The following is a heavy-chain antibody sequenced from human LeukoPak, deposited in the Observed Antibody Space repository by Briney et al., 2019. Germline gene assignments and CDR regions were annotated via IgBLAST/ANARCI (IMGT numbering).Heavy chain of an antibody. CDR1: GFTFSSYE. Sequence: GGSLRLSCAASGFTFSSYEMNWVRQAPGKGLEWVSYISSSGSTIYYADSVKGRFTISRDNAKNSLYLQMNSLRAEGTAVYYCARVSSGYLYYYYYMDVWGKGTTVTVSS. CDR3: ARVSSGYLYYYYYMDV. D-gene: IGHD3-22*01. V-gene: IGHV3-48*03. CDR2: ISSSGSTI. J-gene: IGHJ6*03.